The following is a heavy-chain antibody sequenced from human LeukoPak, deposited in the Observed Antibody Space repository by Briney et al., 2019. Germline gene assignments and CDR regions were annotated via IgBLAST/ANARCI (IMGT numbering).Heavy chain of an antibody. J-gene: IGHJ4*02. CDR3: GYYYDSSGYYYPETMDY. V-gene: IGHV1-46*01. CDR1: GYTFTSYY. CDR2: INPSGGST. Sequence: ASVKVSCKASGYTFTSYYMHWVRQAPGQGLEWMGIINPSGGSTSYAQKFQGRVTMTRDMSTSTVYMELSSLRSEDTAVYYCGYYYDSSGYYYPETMDYWGQGTLVTVSS. D-gene: IGHD3-22*01.